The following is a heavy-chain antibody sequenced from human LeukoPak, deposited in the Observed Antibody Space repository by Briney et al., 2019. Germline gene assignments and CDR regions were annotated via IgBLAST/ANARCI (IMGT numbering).Heavy chain of an antibody. Sequence: SETLSLTCTVSGGSISSSSYYWGWIRQPPRKGLEWIGSVYYSGSTYYNPSLKSRVTISVDTSKNQFSLKLSSVTAADTAVYYCARPTAEYLYGMDVWGQGTTVTVSS. CDR1: GGSISSSSYY. CDR3: ARPTAEYLYGMDV. CDR2: VYYSGST. V-gene: IGHV4-39*01. D-gene: IGHD2-2*01. J-gene: IGHJ6*02.